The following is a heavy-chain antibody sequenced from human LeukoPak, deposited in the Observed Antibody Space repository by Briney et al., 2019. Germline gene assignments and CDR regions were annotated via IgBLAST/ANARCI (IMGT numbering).Heavy chain of an antibody. V-gene: IGHV4-31*03. J-gene: IGHJ3*01. CDR2: TYNSGNT. D-gene: IGHD6-19*01. Sequence: SETLPLTCSVSGESISISGFYWNWIRQLPGKGLEWIGYTYNSGNTYYNPSFGSRVTISTDTSMNQFFLKSHSVTAADTAVYYCARSSGWRDAFDFWGRGTMVTVSS. CDR1: GESISISGFY. CDR3: ARSSGWRDAFDF.